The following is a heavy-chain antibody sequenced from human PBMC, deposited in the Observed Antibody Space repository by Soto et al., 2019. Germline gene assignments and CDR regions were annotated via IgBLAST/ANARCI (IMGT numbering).Heavy chain of an antibody. CDR3: AHRPLEYKRHRTYSTNWFDP. V-gene: IGHV2-5*02. CDR2: IYWDDDK. D-gene: IGHD6-13*01. Sequence: SGPTLVNPTQTLTLTCTFSGFSLSTSGVGVGWIRQPPGKALEWLALIYWDDDKRYSPSLKSRLTITKDTSKNQVVLTMTNMDPVDTATYYCAHRPLEYKRHRTYSTNWFDPWGQGTLVTVSS. CDR1: GFSLSTSGVG. J-gene: IGHJ5*02.